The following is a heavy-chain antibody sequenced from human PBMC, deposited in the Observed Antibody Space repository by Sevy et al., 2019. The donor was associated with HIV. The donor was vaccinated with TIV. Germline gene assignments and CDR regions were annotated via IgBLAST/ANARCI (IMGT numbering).Heavy chain of an antibody. V-gene: IGHV1-69*13. CDR3: ARDGVRGGENGFLEWLFENWFDP. Sequence: GASVKVSCKASGGTFSSYAISWVRQAPGQGLEWMGGIIPIFGTANYAQKFQGRVTITADESTSTAYMELSSLRSEDTAVYYCARDGVRGGENGFLEWLFENWFDPWGQGTLVTVSS. D-gene: IGHD3-3*01. CDR1: GGTFSSYA. CDR2: IIPIFGTA. J-gene: IGHJ5*02.